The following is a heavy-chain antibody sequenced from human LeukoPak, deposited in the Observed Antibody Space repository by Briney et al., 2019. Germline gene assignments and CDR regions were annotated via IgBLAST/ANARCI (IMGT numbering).Heavy chain of an antibody. J-gene: IGHJ5*02. CDR1: GFSISSCGYY. D-gene: IGHD3-10*01. CDR3: ARDMVRGVMLNP. CDR2: IYYSGST. Sequence: SQTLSLTCTVSGFSISSCGYYWSWLRPHPGQGLEWIGNIYYSGSTYYNPSLKSRVTISVDKSKNQFSLKLSSVTAADTAVYYCARDMVRGVMLNPWGQGTLVTVSS. V-gene: IGHV4-31*03.